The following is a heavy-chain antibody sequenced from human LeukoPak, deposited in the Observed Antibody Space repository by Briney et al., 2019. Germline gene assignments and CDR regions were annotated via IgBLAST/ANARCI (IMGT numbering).Heavy chain of an antibody. CDR1: GGTFSNYA. CDR3: VRDGRKYYDSSVLDYFDY. Sequence: SVKVSCKASGGTFSNYAINWVRQAPGQGLEWMGGVLPIFNKTNYAQKFQGRVTITTDEFTSAAYMALRSLRSEDTAVYYCVRDGRKYYDSSVLDYFDYWGQGTLVTVSS. D-gene: IGHD3-22*01. CDR2: VLPIFNKT. J-gene: IGHJ4*02. V-gene: IGHV1-69*05.